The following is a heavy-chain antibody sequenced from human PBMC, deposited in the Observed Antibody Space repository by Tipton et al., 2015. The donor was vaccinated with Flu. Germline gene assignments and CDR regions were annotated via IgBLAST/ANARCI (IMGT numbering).Heavy chain of an antibody. CDR1: DGSFSGYY. J-gene: IGHJ5*02. CDR3: ARGPDIVVVPAAIWFDP. D-gene: IGHD2-2*01. CDR2: INHSGST. V-gene: IGHV4-34*01. Sequence: LRLSCAVYDGSFSGYYWSWIRQPPGKGLEWIGEINHSGSTNYNPSLKSRVTISVDTSKNQFSLKLSSVTAADTAVYYCARGPDIVVVPAAIWFDPWGQGTLVPVSS.